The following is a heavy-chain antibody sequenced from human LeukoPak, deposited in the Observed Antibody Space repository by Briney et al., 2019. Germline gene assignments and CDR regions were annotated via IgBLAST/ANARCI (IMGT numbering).Heavy chain of an antibody. CDR3: ARGAWGSSRSVSDY. D-gene: IGHD6-13*01. V-gene: IGHV4-34*01. Sequence: SETLSLTCAVYGGSFSGYYWSWIRQPPGKGLEWIGEINHSGSTNYNPSLKSRVTISVDTSKNQFSLKLSSVTAADTAVYYCARGAWGSSRSVSDYWGQGTLVTVSP. CDR2: INHSGST. CDR1: GGSFSGYY. J-gene: IGHJ4*02.